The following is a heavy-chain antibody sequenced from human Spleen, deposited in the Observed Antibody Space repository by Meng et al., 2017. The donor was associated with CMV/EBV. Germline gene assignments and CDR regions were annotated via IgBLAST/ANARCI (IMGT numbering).Heavy chain of an antibody. CDR1: GGSISSGSYY. V-gene: IGHV4-61*02. J-gene: IGHJ4*02. D-gene: IGHD2-21*01. CDR2: IYTSGST. Sequence: VQQQESGPGLGNPYQPLSPTCTASGGSISSGSYYWSWIRQPAGKGLEWIGRIYTSGSTNYNPSLKSRVTISVDTSKNQFSLKLSSVTAADTAVYYCAQGGGALGSDYWGQGTLVTVSS. CDR3: AQGGGALGSDY.